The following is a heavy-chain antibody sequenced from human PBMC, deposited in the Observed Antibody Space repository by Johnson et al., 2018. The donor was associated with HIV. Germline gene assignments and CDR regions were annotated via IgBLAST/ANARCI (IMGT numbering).Heavy chain of an antibody. CDR1: GFTFDDDG. CDR2: ISGSGGST. V-gene: IGHV3-23*04. Sequence: VQLVESGGGVVRPGGSLRLSCTASGFTFDDDGMSWVRQVPGKGLEWVSAISGSGGSTYYADSVKGRFTISRDNSKNTLYLQMNSLRAEDTAVYYCTRDERFNWGFEYAFDIWGQGTMVTVSS. J-gene: IGHJ3*02. CDR3: TRDERFNWGFEYAFDI. D-gene: IGHD7-27*01.